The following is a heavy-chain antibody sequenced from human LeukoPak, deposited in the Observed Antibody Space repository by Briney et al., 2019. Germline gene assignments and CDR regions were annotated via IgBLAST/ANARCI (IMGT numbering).Heavy chain of an antibody. D-gene: IGHD2-21*02. J-gene: IGHJ3*02. CDR2: IYYSGST. CDR3: SRSAIQCGGNCYPDAFDI. Sequence: SETLSLTCTVSAGSISSSSYYWGWIRQPPGKGLEWIGSIYYSGSTYYNPSIKSRVTISVDTTKNQSSMKLSSVTAADTAVYYCSRSAIQCGGNCYPDAFDIWGQGTMVTVSS. CDR1: AGSISSSSYY. V-gene: IGHV4-39*07.